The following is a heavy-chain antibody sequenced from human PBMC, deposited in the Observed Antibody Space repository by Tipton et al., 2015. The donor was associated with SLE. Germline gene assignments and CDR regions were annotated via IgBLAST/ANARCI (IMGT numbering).Heavy chain of an antibody. CDR3: ARAPRRYYYYGMDV. CDR2: INHSGST. V-gene: IGHV4-34*01. J-gene: IGHJ6*02. Sequence: TLSLTCAVYGGSFSGYYWSWIRQPPGKGLEWIGEINHSGSTNYNPSLKSRVTISVDTSKNQFSLKLSSVTAADTAVYYCARAPRRYYYYGMDVWGQGTTVTVSS. CDR1: GGSFSGYY.